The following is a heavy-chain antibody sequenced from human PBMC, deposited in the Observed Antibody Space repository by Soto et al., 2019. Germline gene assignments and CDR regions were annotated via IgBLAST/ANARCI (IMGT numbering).Heavy chain of an antibody. CDR2: ITPTSGGT. J-gene: IGHJ4*02. Sequence: QVQLVQSGAEVKKPGASVKVSCKASGYTFTGYYMHWVRQAPGQGLELMGWITPTSGGTNYAQKFQGRVTMTRDTSISTAYMELSRLRSDATAVYYCARYDFLPFDYWGQGTLVTVSS. V-gene: IGHV1-2*02. D-gene: IGHD3-3*01. CDR1: GYTFTGYY. CDR3: ARYDFLPFDY.